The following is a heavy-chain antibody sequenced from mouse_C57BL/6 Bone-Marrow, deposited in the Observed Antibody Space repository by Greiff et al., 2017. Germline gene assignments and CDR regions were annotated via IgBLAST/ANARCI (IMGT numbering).Heavy chain of an antibody. V-gene: IGHV1-81*01. Sequence: VKLKESGAELARPGASVKLSCKASGYTFTSYGISWVKQRTGQGLEWIGAIFPRSGNTYYNEKFKGKATLTTTKSSSTAYMELRSLTSEASAVYYCARLRLDYWGQGTTLTVSA. CDR1: GYTFTSYG. CDR3: ARLRLDY. J-gene: IGHJ2*01. CDR2: IFPRSGNT. D-gene: IGHD2-12*01.